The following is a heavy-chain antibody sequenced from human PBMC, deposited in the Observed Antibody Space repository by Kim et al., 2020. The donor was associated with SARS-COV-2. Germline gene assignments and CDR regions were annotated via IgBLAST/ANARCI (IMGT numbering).Heavy chain of an antibody. CDR2: MNPNSGNT. CDR1: GYTFTSYD. CDR3: ARGRSHSSGWYINWYFDL. D-gene: IGHD6-19*01. V-gene: IGHV1-8*01. Sequence: ASVKVSCKASGYTFTSYDINWVRQATGQGLEWMGWMNPNSGNTGYAQKFQGRVTMTRNTSISTAYMELSSLRSEDTAVHYCARGRSHSSGWYINWYFDLWGRGTLVTVSS. J-gene: IGHJ2*01.